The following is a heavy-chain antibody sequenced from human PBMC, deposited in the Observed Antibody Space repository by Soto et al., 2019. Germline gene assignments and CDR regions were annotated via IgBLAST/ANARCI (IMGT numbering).Heavy chain of an antibody. Sequence: QVQLVQSGAEVKKPGASVKVSCKASGYTFTSYGISWVRQAPGQGLEWMGWINTYSGNTNYAQKLQGRLTMTTDTSTNTAYMELRSLGSYDTAVYYCARGGRLLYVDYWGQGTLVTVSS. CDR2: INTYSGNT. J-gene: IGHJ4*02. CDR1: GYTFTSYG. V-gene: IGHV1-18*01. D-gene: IGHD2-2*02. CDR3: ARGGRLLYVDY.